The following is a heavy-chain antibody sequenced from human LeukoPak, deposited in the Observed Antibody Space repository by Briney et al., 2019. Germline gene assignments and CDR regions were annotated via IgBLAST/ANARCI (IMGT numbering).Heavy chain of an antibody. D-gene: IGHD3-3*01. CDR2: TNPNSGNT. Sequence: ASVKVSCKASGYTFTSYDINWVRQATGQGLEWMGWTNPNSGNTGYAQKFQGRVTITRNTSISTAYMELSSLRSEDTAVYYCARSSAKTYYDFWSGDENFDYWGQGTLVTVSS. CDR1: GYTFTSYD. CDR3: ARSSAKTYYDFWSGDENFDY. V-gene: IGHV1-8*03. J-gene: IGHJ4*02.